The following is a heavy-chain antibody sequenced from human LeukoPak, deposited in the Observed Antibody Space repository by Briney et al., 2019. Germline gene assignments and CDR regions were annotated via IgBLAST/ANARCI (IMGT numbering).Heavy chain of an antibody. CDR2: ICHSGRT. J-gene: IGHJ4*02. V-gene: IGHV4-38-2*02. CDR1: GYSISSAYC. Sequence: SETLSLTCSVSGYSISSAYCWGWVRQPPGKGLEWIGNICHSGRTHYSPSFKSRVTTLIDTSKNQFSLKVYSVTATDTAVYFCARENWGFEYWGQGALVAVSS. D-gene: IGHD7-27*01. CDR3: ARENWGFEY.